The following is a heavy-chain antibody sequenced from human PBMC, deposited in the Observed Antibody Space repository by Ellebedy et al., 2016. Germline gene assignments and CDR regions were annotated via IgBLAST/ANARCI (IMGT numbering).Heavy chain of an antibody. J-gene: IGHJ1*01. D-gene: IGHD4-17*01. V-gene: IGHV4-39*07. CDR1: GGSISSSSYY. CDR2: IYYSGST. CDR3: ARERGSTVTKRRVYFQH. Sequence: SETLSLXCTVSGGSISSSSYYWGWIRQPPGKGLEWIGSIYYSGSTYNNPSLKSRITISVDTSKNQFSLKLSSVTAADTAVYYCARERGSTVTKRRVYFQHWGQGTLVTVSS.